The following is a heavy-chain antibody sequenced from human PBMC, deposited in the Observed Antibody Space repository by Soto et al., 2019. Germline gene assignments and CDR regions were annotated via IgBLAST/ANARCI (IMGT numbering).Heavy chain of an antibody. CDR2: INHSGST. J-gene: IGHJ4*02. Sequence: SETLSLTCAVYGGSFSGYYWSWIRQPLGKGLEWIGEINHSGSTNYNPSLKSRVTISVDTSKNQFSLKLSSVTAADTAVYYCARGEGQWLVFGYWGQGTLVTVSS. CDR3: ARGEGQWLVFGY. D-gene: IGHD6-19*01. CDR1: GGSFSGYY. V-gene: IGHV4-34*01.